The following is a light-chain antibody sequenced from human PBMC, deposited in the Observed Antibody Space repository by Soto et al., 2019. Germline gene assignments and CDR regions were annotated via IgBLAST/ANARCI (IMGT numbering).Light chain of an antibody. CDR1: HTIMTY. V-gene: IGKV1-39*01. J-gene: IGKJ1*01. CDR2: AAS. Sequence: DIQMTQSRSSLSASVGDEVTITCRASHTIMTYLNWYQLKPGKPPRLLIYAASSLQSGVPSRFSGSGSGTDFTLTIDSLRPEDFATYSCQQSYNSPQTFGQGTMVDVK. CDR3: QQSYNSPQT.